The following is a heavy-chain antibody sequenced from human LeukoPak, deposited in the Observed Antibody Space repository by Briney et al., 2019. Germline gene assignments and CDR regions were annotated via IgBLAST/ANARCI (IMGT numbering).Heavy chain of an antibody. Sequence: SETLSLTCTVSGGSISSSYYWGWIRQPPGKGLERIGSIYYSGRTYYNPSLKSRVTISVDTSTNPFSLTLSSVTAAATAVYYCARRRSPEKRIQLWPNSYYGMDVWGQGTTVTVSS. D-gene: IGHD5-18*01. CDR2: IYYSGRT. CDR1: GGSISSSYY. V-gene: IGHV4-39*01. J-gene: IGHJ6*02. CDR3: ARRRSPEKRIQLWPNSYYGMDV.